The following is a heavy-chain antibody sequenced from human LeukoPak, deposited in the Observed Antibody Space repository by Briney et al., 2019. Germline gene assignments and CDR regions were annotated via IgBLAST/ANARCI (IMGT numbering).Heavy chain of an antibody. CDR1: GYTFTYRY. D-gene: IGHD2-2*01. J-gene: IGHJ4*02. CDR2: ITPFNGNT. CDR3: AGSMANYAFDY. Sequence: GASVKVSCKASGYTFTYRYLHWVRQAPGQALEWMGWITPFNGNTNYAQKFQDRVTITRDRSMSTAYMELSSLRSEDTAMYYCAGSMANYAFDYWGQGTLVTVSS. V-gene: IGHV1-45*02.